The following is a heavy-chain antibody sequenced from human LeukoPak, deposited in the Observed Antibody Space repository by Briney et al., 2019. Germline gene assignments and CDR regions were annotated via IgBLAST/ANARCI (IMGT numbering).Heavy chain of an antibody. V-gene: IGHV3-21*01. CDR3: ARDHGYCSSTSCYTVAEYFQH. D-gene: IGHD2-2*02. Sequence: GGSLRLSRVASGITFSSYNMNWVRQAPGKGLEWVSSITGSSGSIYYADSVKGRFTISRDNAKNSLYLQMNSLRAEDTAVYYCARDHGYCSSTSCYTVAEYFQHWGQGTLVTVSS. CDR2: ITGSSGSI. CDR1: GITFSSYN. J-gene: IGHJ1*01.